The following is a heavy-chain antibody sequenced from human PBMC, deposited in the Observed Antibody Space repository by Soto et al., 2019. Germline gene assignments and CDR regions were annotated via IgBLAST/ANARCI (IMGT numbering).Heavy chain of an antibody. Sequence: GESLKISCKGSGYSFTSYWISWVRQMPGKGLEWMGRIGPSDSYTNYSPSFQGHVTISADKSISTAYLQWSSLKASDTAMYYCASYYYGSGRPHDYYGMDVWGQGTTVTVSS. CDR3: ASYYYGSGRPHDYYGMDV. CDR1: GYSFTSYW. CDR2: IGPSDSYT. J-gene: IGHJ6*02. V-gene: IGHV5-10-1*01. D-gene: IGHD3-10*01.